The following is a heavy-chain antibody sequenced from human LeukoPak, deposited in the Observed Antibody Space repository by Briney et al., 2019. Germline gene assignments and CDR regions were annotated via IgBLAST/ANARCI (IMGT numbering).Heavy chain of an antibody. CDR2: IYSAGST. V-gene: IGHV3-53*01. D-gene: IGHD1-7*01. Sequence: GGSLRLSCTVSGFTVSSNSMSWVRQAPGKGLEWVSFIYSAGSTHYSDSVKGRFTISRDNAKNSLYLQMNSLRAEDTAVYYCARAHNWKYGTFDYWGQGTLVTVSS. CDR3: ARAHNWKYGTFDY. CDR1: GFTVSSNS. J-gene: IGHJ4*02.